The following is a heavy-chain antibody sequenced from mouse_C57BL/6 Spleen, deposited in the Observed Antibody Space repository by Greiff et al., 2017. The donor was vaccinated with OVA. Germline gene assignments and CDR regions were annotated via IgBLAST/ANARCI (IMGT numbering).Heavy chain of an antibody. CDR1: GYSITSGYY. CDR2: ISYDGSN. V-gene: IGHV3-6*01. CDR3: ARSYYGSSEGAFDY. D-gene: IGHD1-1*01. J-gene: IGHJ2*01. Sequence: EVKLQESGPGLVKPSQSLSLTCSVTGYSITSGYYWNWIRQFPGNKLEWMGYISYDGSNNYNPSLKNRISITRDTSKNQFFLKLNSVTTEDTATYYCARSYYGSSEGAFDYWGQGTTLTVSS.